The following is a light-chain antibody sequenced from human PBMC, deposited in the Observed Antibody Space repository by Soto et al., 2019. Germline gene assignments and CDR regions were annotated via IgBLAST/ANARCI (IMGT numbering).Light chain of an antibody. Sequence: QSPATLSVYTSEIATLSYRTSQSVTSNYLAWYQQKPGQAPRLLFFGASIRATGIPDRFSGSGSGTDFTDTGIRLEPEDLALYYCQQYGNSPPVTFGGGTKVDIK. J-gene: IGKJ4*01. CDR2: GAS. V-gene: IGKV3-20*01. CDR1: QSVTSNY. CDR3: QQYGNSPPVT.